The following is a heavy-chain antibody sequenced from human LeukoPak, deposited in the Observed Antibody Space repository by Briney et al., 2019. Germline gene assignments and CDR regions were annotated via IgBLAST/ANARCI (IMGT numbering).Heavy chain of an antibody. CDR3: ARIIVGATGVDY. D-gene: IGHD1-26*01. V-gene: IGHV3-74*01. Sequence: GGSLRLSCVASGFTFSSYWMHWVRQTPGKGLVCVSRINTDGSHTDYADSVKGRFTVSRDNARNTLYLQMNSLRAEDTAVYYCARIIVGATGVDYWGQGTLVTVSS. CDR1: GFTFSSYW. CDR2: INTDGSHT. J-gene: IGHJ4*02.